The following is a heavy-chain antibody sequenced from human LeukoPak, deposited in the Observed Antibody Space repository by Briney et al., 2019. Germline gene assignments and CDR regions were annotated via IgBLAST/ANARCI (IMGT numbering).Heavy chain of an antibody. CDR2: IYYSGST. V-gene: IGHV4-59*01. Sequence: KTSETLSLTCTVSGGSISSYYWSWIRQPPGKGLEWIGYIYYSGSTNYNPSLKSRVTISVDTSKNQFSLKLSSVTAADTAVYYCARAPPYYYGSGWGNAFDIWGQGTMVTVSS. D-gene: IGHD3-10*01. CDR1: GGSISSYY. J-gene: IGHJ3*02. CDR3: ARAPPYYYGSGWGNAFDI.